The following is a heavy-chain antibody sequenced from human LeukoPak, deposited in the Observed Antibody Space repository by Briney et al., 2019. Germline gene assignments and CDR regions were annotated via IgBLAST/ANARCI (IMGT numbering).Heavy chain of an antibody. CDR2: INSDGSST. J-gene: IGHJ4*02. D-gene: IGHD3-22*01. V-gene: IGHV3-74*01. CDR1: GFTFSSYW. CDR3: ASGPGYYDSSGYYSY. Sequence: TGGSLRLSCAASGFTFSSYWMHWVRQAPGKGLVWVSRINSDGSSTSYADSVKGRFTISRDNAKNTLYLQMNSLRAGDTAVYYCASGPGYYDSSGYYSYWGQGTLVTVSS.